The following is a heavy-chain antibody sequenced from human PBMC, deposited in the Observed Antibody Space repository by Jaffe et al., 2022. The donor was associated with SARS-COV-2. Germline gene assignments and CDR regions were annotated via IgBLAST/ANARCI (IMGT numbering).Heavy chain of an antibody. V-gene: IGHV1-46*04. CDR3: ARGGSSSPPGDYYYYYYMDV. J-gene: IGHJ6*03. CDR1: GYTFTSYY. CDR2: INPSGGST. Sequence: QVQLVQSGAEVKKPGASVKVSCKASGYTFTSYYMHWVRQAPGQGLEWMGIINPSGGSTSYAQKLQGRVTMTRDTSTSTVYMELSSLRSEDTAVYYCARGGSSSPPGDYYYYYYMDVWGKGTTVTVSS. D-gene: IGHD6-13*01.